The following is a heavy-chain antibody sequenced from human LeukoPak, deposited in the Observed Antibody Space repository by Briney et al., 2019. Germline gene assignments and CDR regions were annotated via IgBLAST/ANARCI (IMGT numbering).Heavy chain of an antibody. CDR2: INHNGNVN. D-gene: IGHD3-16*01. CDR1: GFTFSSYG. CDR3: ARGGGLDV. V-gene: IGHV3-7*03. J-gene: IGHJ6*02. Sequence: PGGSLRLSCAASGFTFSSYGMNWARQAPGKGLEWVASINHNGNVNYYADSVKGRFTISRDNAKYSLYLQMSNLRAEDTAVYFCARGGGLDVWGQGATVTVSS.